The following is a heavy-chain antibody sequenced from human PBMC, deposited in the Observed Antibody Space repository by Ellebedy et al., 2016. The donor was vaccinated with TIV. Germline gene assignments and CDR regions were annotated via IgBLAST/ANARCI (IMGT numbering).Heavy chain of an antibody. J-gene: IGHJ5*02. V-gene: IGHV3-49*03. CDR1: GFTFGDYA. CDR3: TRGYDSSGYYHRDWFDP. CDR2: IRSKAYGGTT. D-gene: IGHD3-22*01. Sequence: GESLKISCTASGFTFGDYAMSWFRQAPGKGLEWVGFIRSKAYGGTTEYAASVKGRFTISRDDSKSIAYLQMNSLKTEDTAVYYCTRGYDSSGYYHRDWFDPWGLGTLVTVSS.